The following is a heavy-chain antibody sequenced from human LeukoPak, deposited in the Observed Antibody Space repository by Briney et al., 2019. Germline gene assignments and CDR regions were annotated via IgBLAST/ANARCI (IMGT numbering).Heavy chain of an antibody. J-gene: IGHJ3*02. CDR2: IKQDGSEK. Sequence: GGSLRLSCAASGFTFSSYWMSWVRQAPGKGLEWVANIKQDGSEKYYVDSVKGRFTISRDNAKNSLYLQMNSLRAEDTAVYYCASIHDSSGYDAFDIWGQGTMVTVSS. CDR1: GFTFSSYW. CDR3: ASIHDSSGYDAFDI. D-gene: IGHD3-22*01. V-gene: IGHV3-7*01.